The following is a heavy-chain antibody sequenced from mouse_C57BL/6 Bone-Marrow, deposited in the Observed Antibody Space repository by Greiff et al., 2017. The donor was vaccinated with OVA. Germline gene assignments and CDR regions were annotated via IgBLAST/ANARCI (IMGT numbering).Heavy chain of an antibody. D-gene: IGHD2-5*01. CDR3: ARGYSNYLAWFAY. CDR1: GFTFSSYG. CDR2: ISSGGSYT. V-gene: IGHV5-6*01. J-gene: IGHJ3*01. Sequence: EVKVVESGGDLVKPGGSLKLSCAASGFTFSSYGMSWVRQTPDKRLAWVATISSGGSYTYYPDSVKGRFTISRDNAKNTLYLQMSSLKSEDTAMYYCARGYSNYLAWFAYWGQGTLVTVSA.